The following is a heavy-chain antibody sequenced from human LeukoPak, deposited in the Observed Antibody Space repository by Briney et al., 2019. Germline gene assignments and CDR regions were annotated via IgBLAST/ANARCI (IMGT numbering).Heavy chain of an antibody. CDR2: IYSGGST. D-gene: IGHD1-7*01. J-gene: IGHJ4*02. V-gene: IGHV3-66*02. CDR1: GFTVSSNY. CDR3: ARAGELRPKRYFDY. Sequence: GGSLRLSCAASGFTVSSNYMSWVRQAPGKGLEWVSVIYSGGSTYYADSVKGRFTISRDNSKNTLYLQMNSLRAEDTAVYYCARAGELRPKRYFDYWGQGTLVTVSS.